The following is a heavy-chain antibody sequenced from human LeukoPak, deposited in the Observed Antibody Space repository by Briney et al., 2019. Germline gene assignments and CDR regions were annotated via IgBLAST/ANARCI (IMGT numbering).Heavy chain of an antibody. V-gene: IGHV3-30*18. D-gene: IGHD3-22*01. J-gene: IGHJ3*02. Sequence: GGSLRLSCAASGFPFSDYGMYWVRQAPGKGLEWLAVISHDGNNKYYADSVKGRITISRDNAKNSLYLQMDSLRAEDTALYYCAKDMDPYYYDSSGYPDAFDIWGQGTMVTVSS. CDR2: ISHDGNNK. CDR1: GFPFSDYG. CDR3: AKDMDPYYYDSSGYPDAFDI.